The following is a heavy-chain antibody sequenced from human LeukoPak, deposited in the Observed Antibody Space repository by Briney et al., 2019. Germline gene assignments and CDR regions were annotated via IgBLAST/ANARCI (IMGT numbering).Heavy chain of an antibody. CDR3: AKVSSGWHETFDY. J-gene: IGHJ4*02. Sequence: PGGSLRLSCTASGFTFSSYAMSWVRQAPGKGLEWVSAISGSGGSTYYADSVKGRFTISRDNSKNTLYLQTNSLRAEDTAVYYCAKVSSGWHETFDYWGQGTLVTVSS. CDR1: GFTFSSYA. V-gene: IGHV3-23*01. CDR2: ISGSGGST. D-gene: IGHD6-19*01.